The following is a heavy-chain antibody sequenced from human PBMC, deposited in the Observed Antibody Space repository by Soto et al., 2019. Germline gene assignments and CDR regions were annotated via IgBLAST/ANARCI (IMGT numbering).Heavy chain of an antibody. D-gene: IGHD6-13*01. CDR1: GFTFSSYA. V-gene: IGHV3-30-3*01. Sequence: QVQLVESGGGVVQPGRSLRLSCAASGFTFSSYAMHWVRQAPGKGLEWVAGISYDGSNKYYADSVKGRFTISRDNSKNTLYLQMNSLRAEDTAVYYCARERGYTSTWAHFDYWGQGTLVTVSS. CDR3: ARERGYTSTWAHFDY. CDR2: ISYDGSNK. J-gene: IGHJ4*02.